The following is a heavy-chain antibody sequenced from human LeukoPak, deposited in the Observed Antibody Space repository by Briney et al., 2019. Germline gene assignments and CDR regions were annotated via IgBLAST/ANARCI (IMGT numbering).Heavy chain of an antibody. D-gene: IGHD3-3*02. CDR3: TTGIGTIDY. J-gene: IGHJ4*02. V-gene: IGHV3-15*01. Sequence: GRSLTLSCGASGFTFSKAWMSWVRQAPGTGLEWVVRIKARSAGGTADYAAPVKGRFTISRDDSETTLYLQMNSLKIEDTAVYFCTTGIGTIDYWGQGPLVPVSS. CDR1: GFTFSKAW. CDR2: IKARSAGGTA.